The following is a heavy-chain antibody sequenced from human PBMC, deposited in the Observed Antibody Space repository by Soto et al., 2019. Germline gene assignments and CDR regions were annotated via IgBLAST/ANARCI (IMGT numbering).Heavy chain of an antibody. CDR3: ARTMTEVVVAPTL. CDR1: GVSISSYY. CDR2: IYYSGST. J-gene: IGHJ4*02. Sequence: SETLSLTCTFSGVSISSYYLIWIRQPPGKGLEWIGYIYYSGSTNYNPSLKSRVTISVDTSKNQFSLKLSSVTAADTAVYYCARTMTEVVVAPTLWGQGTLVTVSS. V-gene: IGHV4-59*01. D-gene: IGHD2-15*01.